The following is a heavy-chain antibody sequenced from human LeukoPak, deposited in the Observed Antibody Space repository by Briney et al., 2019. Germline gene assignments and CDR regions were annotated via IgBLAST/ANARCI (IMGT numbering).Heavy chain of an antibody. D-gene: IGHD3-10*01. Sequence: SETLSLTCTVSGGSISSYYWSWIRQPAGKGLEWIGRIYTSGTTNYNPSLKSRVTMSVDTSKNQFSLKLSSVTAADTAVYYCARHFLWFGELLYYFDYWGQGTLVTVSS. J-gene: IGHJ4*02. CDR3: ARHFLWFGELLYYFDY. CDR1: GGSISSYY. CDR2: IYTSGTT. V-gene: IGHV4-4*07.